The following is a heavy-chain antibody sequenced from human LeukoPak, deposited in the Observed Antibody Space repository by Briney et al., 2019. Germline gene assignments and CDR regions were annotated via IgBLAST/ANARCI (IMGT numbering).Heavy chain of an antibody. CDR2: INTNTGNP. D-gene: IGHD3-3*01. CDR1: GYTFTGYY. Sequence: ASVKLSCKASGYTFTGYYMHWVRQAPGQGLEWMGWINTNTGNPTYAHGFTGRFVFFLDTSVSTAYLQISSLKPEETAVYYCASDPGVTIRNAFDIWGQGTMVTVSS. CDR3: ASDPGVTIRNAFDI. V-gene: IGHV7-4-1*02. J-gene: IGHJ3*02.